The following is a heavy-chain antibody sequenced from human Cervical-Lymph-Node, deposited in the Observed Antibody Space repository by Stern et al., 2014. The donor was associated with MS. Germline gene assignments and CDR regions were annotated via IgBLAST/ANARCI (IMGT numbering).Heavy chain of an antibody. V-gene: IGHV1-69*01. CDR1: GGTSNSHA. CDR3: ARDWYSYGSAYYYGLDV. J-gene: IGHJ6*02. D-gene: IGHD5-18*01. CDR2: IITSDGTA. Sequence: PLVHSGAEVKKPGSSVKVSCKASGGTSNSHAISWVRPAPGQGLEWMGGIITSDGTANYAEKFQGRVTITADESTGTAFMELRSLRSEDTAVYYCARDWYSYGSAYYYGLDVWGQGTAVTVSS.